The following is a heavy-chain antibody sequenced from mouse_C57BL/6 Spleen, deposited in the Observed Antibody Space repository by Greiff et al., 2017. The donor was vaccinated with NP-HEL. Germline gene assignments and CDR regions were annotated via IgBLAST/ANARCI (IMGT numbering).Heavy chain of an antibody. CDR3: TIYYDYDLDY. CDR2: IYPGNSDT. J-gene: IGHJ2*01. V-gene: IGHV1-5*01. D-gene: IGHD2-4*01. CDR1: GYTFTSYW. Sequence: VHVKQSGTVLARPGASVKMSCKTSGYTFTSYWMHWVKQRPGQGLEWIGAIYPGNSDTSYNQKFKGKAKLTAVTSASTAYMELSSLTNEDSAVYYCTIYYDYDLDYWGQGTTLTVSS.